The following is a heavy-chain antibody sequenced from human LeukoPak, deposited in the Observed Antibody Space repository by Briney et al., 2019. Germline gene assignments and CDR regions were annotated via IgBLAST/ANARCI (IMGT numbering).Heavy chain of an antibody. V-gene: IGHV1-8*03. CDR1: GYTFTSYD. Sequence: ASVKVSCKASGYTFTSYDINWVRQATGQGLEWMGWMNPNSGNTGYAQKFQGRVTITRNTSISTAYMELSSLRSEDTAVYYCARGTGYNYDGDYWGQGTLVTVSS. CDR3: ARGTGYNYDGDY. CDR2: MNPNSGNT. J-gene: IGHJ4*02. D-gene: IGHD1-20*01.